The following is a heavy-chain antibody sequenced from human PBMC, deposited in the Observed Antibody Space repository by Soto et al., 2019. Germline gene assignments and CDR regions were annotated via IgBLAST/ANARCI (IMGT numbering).Heavy chain of an antibody. V-gene: IGHV3-9*01. CDR2: ISWNSGTI. CDR3: AKSTGGTANGMGV. J-gene: IGHJ6*02. Sequence: EVQVVESGGGLVQPGRSLRLYCAASGFSFDDYAMHWVRQAPGKGLEWVSGISWNSGTIGYADSVKGRFTISRDNAKNSLYLQMNSLRAEDTALYYCAKSTGGTANGMGVWGQGTTVTVSS. D-gene: IGHD2-8*02. CDR1: GFSFDDYA.